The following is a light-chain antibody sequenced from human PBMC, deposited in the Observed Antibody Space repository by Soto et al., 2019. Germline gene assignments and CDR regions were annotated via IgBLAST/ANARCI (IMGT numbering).Light chain of an antibody. J-gene: IGKJ4*01. CDR2: GAS. Sequence: EIVLTQSPGTLSLSPGERATLSCRASQSVSSSYLAWYQQKPGQAPRLLIYGASSRATGIPDRFSGSGSGTTFTPTISRLEPQDFAVDYCHQYYNSPLTFGGGTQVEIK. CDR1: QSVSSSY. CDR3: HQYYNSPLT. V-gene: IGKV3-20*01.